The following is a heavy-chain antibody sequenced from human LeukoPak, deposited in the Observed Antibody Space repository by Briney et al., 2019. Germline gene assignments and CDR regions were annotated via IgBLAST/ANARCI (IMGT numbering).Heavy chain of an antibody. D-gene: IGHD4-17*01. V-gene: IGHV3-23*01. CDR2: ISGSGGST. Sequence: GSLRLSCAASGFTFSSYSMSWVRQAPGKGLEWVSAISGSGGSTYYADSVKGRFTISRDNSKNTLYLQMNSLRAEDTAVYYCARINYGDYVYYFDYWGQGTLVTVSS. CDR1: GFTFSSYS. CDR3: ARINYGDYVYYFDY. J-gene: IGHJ4*02.